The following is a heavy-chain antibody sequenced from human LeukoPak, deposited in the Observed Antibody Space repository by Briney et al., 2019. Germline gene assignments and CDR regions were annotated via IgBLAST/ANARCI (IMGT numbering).Heavy chain of an antibody. CDR3: ARDLPPYYFDY. CDR2: IIPILGIA. J-gene: IGHJ4*02. V-gene: IGHV1-69*04. Sequence: EASVKVSCKASGGILSSYAISWVRQAPGQGLEWMGRIIPILGIANYAQRFQGRVTITADKSTSTAYMDLSSLRSEDTAVYYCARDLPPYYFDYWGQGTLVTVSS. CDR1: GGILSSYA.